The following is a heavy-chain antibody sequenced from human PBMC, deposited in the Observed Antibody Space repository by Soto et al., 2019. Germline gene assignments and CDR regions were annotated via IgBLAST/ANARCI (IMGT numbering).Heavy chain of an antibody. D-gene: IGHD2-15*01. J-gene: IGHJ4*02. CDR3: AKDLVYKGYCSGGSCYSFDY. CDR1: GFTFSSYA. V-gene: IGHV3-23*01. Sequence: VQLLESGGGLVQPGGSLRLSCAASGFTFSSYAMSWVRQAPGKGLEWVSAISGSGGSTYYADSVKGRFTISRDNSKNTLYLQMNSLRAEDTAVYYCAKDLVYKGYCSGGSCYSFDYWGQGTLVTVSS. CDR2: ISGSGGST.